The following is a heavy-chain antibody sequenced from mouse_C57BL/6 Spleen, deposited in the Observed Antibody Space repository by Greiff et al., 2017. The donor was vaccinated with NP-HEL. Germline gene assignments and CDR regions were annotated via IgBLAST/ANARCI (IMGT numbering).Heavy chain of an antibody. V-gene: IGHV1-61*01. J-gene: IGHJ2*01. CDR2: IYPSDSET. Sequence: QVQLQQPGAELVRPGSSVKLSCKASGYTFTSYWMDWVKQRPGQGLEWIGNIYPSDSETHYNQKFKDKTTLTVDKSSSTAYMQLSSLTSEDSAVYYCAREGGDFDYWGQGTTLTVSS. CDR1: GYTFTSYW. CDR3: AREGGDFDY.